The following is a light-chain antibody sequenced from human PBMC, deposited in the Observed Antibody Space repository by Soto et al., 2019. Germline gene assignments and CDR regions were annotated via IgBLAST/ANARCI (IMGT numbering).Light chain of an antibody. V-gene: IGLV4-69*01. CDR3: QTWGTGIVI. J-gene: IGLJ2*01. CDR2: LNSDGSQ. Sequence: QPVLTQSPSASASLGASVKVTCTLSSGHSSYAIAWHQLHPEKGPRYLMKLNSDGSQTKGDGIPDRFSGSSSGAERYLTISSLQSDDEADYYCQTWGTGIVIFGGGTKVTVL. CDR1: SGHSSYA.